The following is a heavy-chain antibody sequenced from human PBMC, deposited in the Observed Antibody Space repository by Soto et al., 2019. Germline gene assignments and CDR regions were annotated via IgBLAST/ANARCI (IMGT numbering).Heavy chain of an antibody. CDR3: ARQRAAAGLYYYYYGMDV. CDR2: ISYDGSNK. J-gene: IGHJ6*02. Sequence: PGGSLRLSCAASGFTFSSYAMHWVRQAPGKXLEWVAVISYDGSNKYYADSVKGRFTISRDNSKNTLYLQMNSLRAEDTAVYYCARQRAAAGLYYYYYGMDVWGQGTTVTVSS. V-gene: IGHV3-30-3*01. CDR1: GFTFSSYA. D-gene: IGHD6-13*01.